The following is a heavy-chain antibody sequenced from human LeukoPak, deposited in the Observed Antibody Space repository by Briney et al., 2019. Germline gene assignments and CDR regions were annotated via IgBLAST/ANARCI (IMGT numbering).Heavy chain of an antibody. J-gene: IGHJ4*02. D-gene: IGHD3-22*01. CDR3: AKDHLITMIVVVPQIVDY. Sequence: GRSLRLSCAASGFTFSSYGMHWVRQAPGKGLEWVAVISYDGSNKYYADSVKGRFTISRDNSKNTLYLQMNSLRAEDTAVYYCAKDHLITMIVVVPQIVDYWGQGTLVTVSS. CDR1: GFTFSSYG. V-gene: IGHV3-30*18. CDR2: ISYDGSNK.